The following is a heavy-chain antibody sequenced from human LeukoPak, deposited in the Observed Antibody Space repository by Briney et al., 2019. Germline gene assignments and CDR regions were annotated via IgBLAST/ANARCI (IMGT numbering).Heavy chain of an antibody. D-gene: IGHD3/OR15-3a*01. Sequence: PSETLSLTCAVYGGSFSGYCWSWIRQPPGKGLEWIGEINHSGSTNYNPSLKSRVTISVDTSKNQFSLKLSSVTAADTAVCYCARRGYWTTDYWGQGTLVTVSS. CDR1: GGSFSGYC. J-gene: IGHJ4*02. CDR3: ARRGYWTTDY. V-gene: IGHV4-34*01. CDR2: INHSGST.